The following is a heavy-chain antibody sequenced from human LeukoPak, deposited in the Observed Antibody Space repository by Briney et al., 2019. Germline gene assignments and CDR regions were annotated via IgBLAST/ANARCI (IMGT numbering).Heavy chain of an antibody. CDR2: ISYDGGDK. D-gene: IGHD2-15*01. CDR3: AQPGYCSGCGCLHWFDP. Sequence: PGRSLRLSCVASGSTFSSQGMHWVRQAPGKGPEWVAIISYDGGDKYYADSVKGRFTISRDNSKNTLYLQMNSLRTDDTAVYYCAQPGYCSGCGCLHWFDPWGQGTLVTVSS. V-gene: IGHV3-30*18. J-gene: IGHJ5*02. CDR1: GSTFSSQG.